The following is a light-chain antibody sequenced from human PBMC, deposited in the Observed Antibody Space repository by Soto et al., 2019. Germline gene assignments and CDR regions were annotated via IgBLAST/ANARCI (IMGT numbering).Light chain of an antibody. CDR1: QGISSA. V-gene: IGKV1-13*02. CDR3: QQFNSYLPLT. J-gene: IGKJ4*01. Sequence: AIQLTQSPSSLSASVGDRVTITCRASQGISSALAWYQQKPGKAPKLLIYDASSLESGVPSRFSGSGSVSDFTLTISSLQPEDFATYYCQQFNSYLPLTFGGGIKVEIK. CDR2: DAS.